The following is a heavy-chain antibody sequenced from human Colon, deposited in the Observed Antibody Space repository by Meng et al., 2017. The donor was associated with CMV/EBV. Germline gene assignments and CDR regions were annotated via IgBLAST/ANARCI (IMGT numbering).Heavy chain of an antibody. J-gene: IGHJ4*02. V-gene: IGHV4-39*07. CDR1: GGSISSSSYY. D-gene: IGHD6-13*01. CDR2: IYYSGST. Sequence: QLQRQWSGPGLVKPSETLSLTCTVSGGSISSSSYYWGWIRQPPGKGLEWIGSIYYSGSTYYNPSLKSRVTISVDTSKNQFSLKLSSVTAADTAVYYCARAAAAGEYYFDYWGQGTLVTVSS. CDR3: ARAAAAGEYYFDY.